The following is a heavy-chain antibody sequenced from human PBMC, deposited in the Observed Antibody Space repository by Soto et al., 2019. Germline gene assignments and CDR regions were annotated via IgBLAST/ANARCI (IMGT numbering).Heavy chain of an antibody. D-gene: IGHD6-13*01. CDR1: GFTFSSYA. Sequence: GGSLRLSCAASGFTFSSYAMSWVRQAPGKGLEWVSVIYSGGSTYYADSVKGRFTISRDNSKNTLYLQMNSLRAEDTAVYYCARGGAPAAGSSYYYYYGMDVWGQGTTVTVSS. V-gene: IGHV3-53*01. J-gene: IGHJ6*02. CDR3: ARGGAPAAGSSYYYYYGMDV. CDR2: IYSGGST.